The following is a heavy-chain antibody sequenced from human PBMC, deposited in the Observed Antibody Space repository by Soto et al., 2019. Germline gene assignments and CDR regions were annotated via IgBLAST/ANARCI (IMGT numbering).Heavy chain of an antibody. V-gene: IGHV3-33*01. CDR3: ALELRGMAGYQLFDY. D-gene: IGHD2-2*01. CDR2: IWYDGSNK. CDR1: GFTFSSYG. Sequence: GGSLRLSCAASGFTFSSYGMHWVRQAPGKGLEWVAVIWYDGSNKYYADSVKGRFTISRDNSKNTLYLQMNSLRAEDTAVYYCALELRGMAGYQLFDYWGQGTLVTVSS. J-gene: IGHJ4*02.